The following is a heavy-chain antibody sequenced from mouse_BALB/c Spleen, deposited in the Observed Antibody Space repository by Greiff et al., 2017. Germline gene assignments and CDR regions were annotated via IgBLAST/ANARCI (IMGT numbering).Heavy chain of an antibody. D-gene: IGHD1-1*01. Sequence: VQLQQSGPELVRPGASVKMSCKASGYTFTSYWMHWVKQRPGQGLEWIGMIDPSNSETRLNQKFKDKATLNVDKSSNTAYMQLSSLTSEDSAVYCCARSDYGSSYGYFDVWGAGTTVTVSS. CDR1: GYTFTSYW. V-gene: IGHV1S127*01. CDR3: ARSDYGSSYGYFDV. J-gene: IGHJ1*01. CDR2: IDPSNSET.